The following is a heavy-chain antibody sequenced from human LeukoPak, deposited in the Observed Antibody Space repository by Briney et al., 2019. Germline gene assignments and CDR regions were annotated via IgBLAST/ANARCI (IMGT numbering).Heavy chain of an antibody. V-gene: IGHV3-23*01. CDR2: ISGSGSST. Sequence: PGGSLTLPCTVSGFTLSRYPMRWVRHAPGKGLEWVSAISGSGSSTYYADSVKGRFTISRDNSKNTLYLQMNSLRAEDTAVYYCARVGPVFALDHWGQGTLVTVSS. D-gene: IGHD3-10*02. CDR1: GFTLSRYP. J-gene: IGHJ4*02. CDR3: ARVGPVFALDH.